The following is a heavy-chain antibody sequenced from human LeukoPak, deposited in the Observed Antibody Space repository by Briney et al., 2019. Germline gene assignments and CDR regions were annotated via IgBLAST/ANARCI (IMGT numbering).Heavy chain of an antibody. V-gene: IGHV5-51*01. CDR3: ARQNSDYELRIDY. J-gene: IGHJ4*02. D-gene: IGHD5-12*01. CDR2: IYPGDSDT. Sequence: PGESLKISCKGSGYSLPRYWIGWVRQMPGKGLEWMGIIYPGDSDTRYSPSFQGQVTISADKSINTAYLQWSSLKASDTAMHYCARQNSDYELRIDYWGQGTLVTVSS. CDR1: GYSLPRYW.